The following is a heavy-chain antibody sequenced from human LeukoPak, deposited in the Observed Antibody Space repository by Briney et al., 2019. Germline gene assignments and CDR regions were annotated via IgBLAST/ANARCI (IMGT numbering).Heavy chain of an antibody. Sequence: GSVKVSCKASGYTFTNYFIHWVRQAPGQGLEWMGWISTNNGDTMSAQKFQGRVTMTTDTSITIAYMELSSLRSDDTAVYYCARDHGAPAAPDYWGLGTLVTVSS. J-gene: IGHJ4*02. CDR2: ISTNNGDT. CDR3: ARDHGAPAAPDY. V-gene: IGHV1-2*02. D-gene: IGHD4-17*01. CDR1: GYTFTNYF.